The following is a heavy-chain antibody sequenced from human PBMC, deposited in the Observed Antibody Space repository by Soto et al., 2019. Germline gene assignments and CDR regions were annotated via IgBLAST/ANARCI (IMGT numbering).Heavy chain of an antibody. Sequence: PSETLSLTCTVSGGSISSGDYYWSWIRQPPGKGLEWIAYIYYSGNTYYNPSLKSRATISVDTSKNRISLDLRSVTAADTAIYYCARHGHVRERPFYYYGMDVWGQGTTVTVSS. V-gene: IGHV4-30-4*01. D-gene: IGHD1-1*01. J-gene: IGHJ6*02. CDR1: GGSISSGDYY. CDR3: ARHGHVRERPFYYYGMDV. CDR2: IYYSGNT.